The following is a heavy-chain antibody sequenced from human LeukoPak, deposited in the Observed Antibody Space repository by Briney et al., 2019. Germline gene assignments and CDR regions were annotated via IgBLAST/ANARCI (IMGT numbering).Heavy chain of an antibody. V-gene: IGHV7-4-1*02. D-gene: IGHD4-17*01. CDR1: GYTFTSYA. J-gene: IGHJ6*02. CDR2: INTNTGNP. CDR3: AGVSGYRDYGYYYGMDV. Sequence: ASVKLSCKASGYTFTSYAMNWVRQAPGQGLEWMGWINTNTGNPTYAQGFTGRFVFSLDTSVSTAYLQISSLKAEDTAVYYCAGVSGYRDYGYYYGMDVWGQGTTVTVSS.